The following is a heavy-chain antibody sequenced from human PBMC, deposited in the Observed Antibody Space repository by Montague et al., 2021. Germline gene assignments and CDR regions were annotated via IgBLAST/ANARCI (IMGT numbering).Heavy chain of an antibody. J-gene: IGHJ4*02. D-gene: IGHD4-17*01. CDR1: GGYISSYS. Sequence: SETLSLTCTVSGGYISSYSWSWIRQPPGKGLEWIGYIYYSGSTNYNPSLKSRVTISVDTSKNQFSLKLSSVTAADTAVYYCARGTIDYGDYCLDYWGQGTLVTVSS. CDR2: IYYSGST. V-gene: IGHV4-59*13. CDR3: ARGTIDYGDYCLDY.